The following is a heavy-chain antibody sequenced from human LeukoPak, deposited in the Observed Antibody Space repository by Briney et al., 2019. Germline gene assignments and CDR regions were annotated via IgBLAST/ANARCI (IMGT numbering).Heavy chain of an antibody. CDR3: AKEGFGSGGRY. D-gene: IGHD3-10*01. Sequence: GGSLRLSCAASGFTFSDYNMRWIRQAPGKGLEWVSAISGSGGSPYYADSVKGRFTISRDNSKNTLYLQMNSLRAEDTAVYYCAKEGFGSGGRYWGQGTLDSV. CDR2: ISGSGGSP. V-gene: IGHV3-23*01. J-gene: IGHJ4*02. CDR1: GFTFSDYN.